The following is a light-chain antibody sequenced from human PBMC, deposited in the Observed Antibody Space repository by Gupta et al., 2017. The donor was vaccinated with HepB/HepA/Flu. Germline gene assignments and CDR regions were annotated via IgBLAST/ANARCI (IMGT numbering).Light chain of an antibody. CDR1: QSISSY. V-gene: IGKV1-39*01. CDR3: QQSYTTLALT. Sequence: DIQMTQSPSSLSASVGDRVTITCRASQSISSYLNWYQQKPGKAPKLLIYASSSLQSGVPSRFSGSGSETDFTLTISILQPEDFATYYCQQSYTTLALTFGGGSKVEIK. J-gene: IGKJ4*01. CDR2: ASS.